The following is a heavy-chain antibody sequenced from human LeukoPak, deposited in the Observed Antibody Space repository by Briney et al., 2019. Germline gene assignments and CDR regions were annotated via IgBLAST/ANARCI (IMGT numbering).Heavy chain of an antibody. V-gene: IGHV3-30*08. D-gene: IGHD5-12*01. Sequence: PGPSLRLACAASAITFSRSAMRSVRQAPGKWLEWVAIISYDGTNKYFLDSVKGRFTICRDNSKHTIYLQMDSLRAEDTAVYYCTRGTVPGLATTYGTYFDSWGQGTLVTVSS. CDR3: TRGTVPGLATTYGTYFDS. CDR2: ISYDGTNK. CDR1: AITFSRSA. J-gene: IGHJ4*02.